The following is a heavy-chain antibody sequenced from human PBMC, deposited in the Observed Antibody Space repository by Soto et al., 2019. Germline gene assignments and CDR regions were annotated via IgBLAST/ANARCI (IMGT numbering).Heavy chain of an antibody. J-gene: IGHJ6*03. Sequence: GGSLRLSCAASGFTFSNASMSWVRQAPGKGLEWVGRIKSKTDGGTTDYAAPVKGRFTISRDDSKNTLYLQMNSLKTEDTAVYYCTTDKGYCSIFSCYAYSYDMDVWPKRPTVTVS. CDR2: IKSKTDGGTT. CDR3: TTDKGYCSIFSCYAYSYDMDV. D-gene: IGHD2-2*01. CDR1: GFTFSNAS. V-gene: IGHV3-15*01.